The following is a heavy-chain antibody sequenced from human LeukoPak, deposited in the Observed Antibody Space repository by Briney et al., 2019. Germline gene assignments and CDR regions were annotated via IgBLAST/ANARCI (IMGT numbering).Heavy chain of an antibody. D-gene: IGHD2-2*01. CDR1: GGSFSGYY. CDR2: IYTSGST. J-gene: IGHJ6*03. Sequence: SETLSLTCAVYGGSFSGYYWSWIRQPAGKGLEWIGRIYTSGSTNYNPSLKSRVTISADTSKNQFSLKLSSVTAADTAVYYCAREGYQLHYYYMDVWGKGTTVTVSS. V-gene: IGHV4-4*07. CDR3: AREGYQLHYYYMDV.